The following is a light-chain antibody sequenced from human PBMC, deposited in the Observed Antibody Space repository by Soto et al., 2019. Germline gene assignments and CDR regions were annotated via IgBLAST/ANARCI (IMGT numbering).Light chain of an antibody. V-gene: IGLV2-14*01. CDR1: SSDVGGYNY. Sequence: HSALTEPASVSGSPGQSITISCTGTSSDVGGYNYVSWYQQHPGKAPKVMIYEVSNRPSGVSNRFSGSKSGNTASLTISGLQAEDEADYYCSSYTSSSTWVFGGGTQLTVL. J-gene: IGLJ3*02. CDR2: EVS. CDR3: SSYTSSSTWV.